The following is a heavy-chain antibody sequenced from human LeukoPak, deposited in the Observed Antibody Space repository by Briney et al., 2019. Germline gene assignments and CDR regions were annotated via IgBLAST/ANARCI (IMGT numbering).Heavy chain of an antibody. V-gene: IGHV3-23*01. CDR3: AKCAKTPEGGSGWCNWFDT. CDR1: GFTFSNYA. Sequence: GGSLRLSCRASGFTFSNYAMIWVRQTPGKGLEWVSSLTGNCNNTNYADSVKGRFTISRDNSKNTLYLQIHTLRPEDTPLYYFAKCAKTPEGGSGWCNWFDTWGQGTLVIVSS. CDR2: LTGNCNNT. D-gene: IGHD3-3*01. J-gene: IGHJ5*02.